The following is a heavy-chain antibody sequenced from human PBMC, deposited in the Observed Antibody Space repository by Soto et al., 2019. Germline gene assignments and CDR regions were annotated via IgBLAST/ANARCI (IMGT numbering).Heavy chain of an antibody. CDR3: ARHYSSGGGWEFDP. V-gene: IGHV4-59*08. J-gene: IGHJ5*02. CDR1: GGSISSYY. D-gene: IGHD6-19*01. CDR2: IYYSGST. Sequence: QVQLQESGPGLVKPSETLSLTCTVSGGSISSYYWSWIRQPPGKGLEWIGYIYYSGSTNYNPSLKSRVTISVDTAKNQFSLKLSSVTAADTAVYYCARHYSSGGGWEFDPRGQGTLVTVSS.